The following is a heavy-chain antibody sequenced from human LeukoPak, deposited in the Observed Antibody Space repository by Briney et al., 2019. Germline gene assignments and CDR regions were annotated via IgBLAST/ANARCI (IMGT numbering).Heavy chain of an antibody. Sequence: MPSHTLSLTRTLSGASISSSYWSWIRQPAGKGLEWIGRIYTSGSTNYNPSLKSRVTMSVDTSKNQFSLKLSSVTAADTAVYYCARGNYYDSSGYTYWGQGTLVTVSS. D-gene: IGHD3-22*01. CDR1: GASISSSY. V-gene: IGHV4-4*07. CDR3: ARGNYYDSSGYTY. J-gene: IGHJ4*02. CDR2: IYTSGST.